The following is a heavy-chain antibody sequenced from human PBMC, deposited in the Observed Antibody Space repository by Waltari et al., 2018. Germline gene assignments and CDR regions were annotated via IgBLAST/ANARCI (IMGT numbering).Heavy chain of an antibody. V-gene: IGHV1-2*02. D-gene: IGHD6-6*01. J-gene: IGHJ4*02. CDR3: ATYYYSSSSSSRMAYFDY. Sequence: QVQLVQSGAEVKKSGASVKVSCKASGYTFTGYYMHWVRQAPGQGLEWMGWINPNSGGTNYAQKFQGRVTMTRDTSISTAYMELSRLRSDDTAVYYCATYYYSSSSSSRMAYFDYWGQGTLVTVSS. CDR1: GYTFTGYY. CDR2: INPNSGGT.